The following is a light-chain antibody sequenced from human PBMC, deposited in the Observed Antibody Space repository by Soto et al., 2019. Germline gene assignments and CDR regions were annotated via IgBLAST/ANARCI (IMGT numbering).Light chain of an antibody. CDR3: AAWDDSLNGPI. V-gene: IGLV1-44*01. CDR2: SND. J-gene: IGLJ2*01. CDR1: SSNIGSNT. Sequence: QSVLTQPPSASGTPGQRVTISCSGSSSNIGSNTVNWYQQLPGTAPKLLMFSNDQRPSGVPDRFSGSKSGTSASLAISGLQSVDEADYYCAAWDDSLNGPIFGGGTTLTVL.